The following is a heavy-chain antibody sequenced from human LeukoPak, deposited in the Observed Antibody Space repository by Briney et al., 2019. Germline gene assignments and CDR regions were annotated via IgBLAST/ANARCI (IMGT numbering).Heavy chain of an antibody. CDR3: ARDLARENYYYYGMDV. J-gene: IGHJ6*02. CDR2: IWYDGSNK. CDR1: GFTFSSYG. V-gene: IGHV3-33*01. D-gene: IGHD3-3*02. Sequence: GGSLRLSCAASGFTFSSYGMHWVRQAPGKGLEWVAVIWYDGSNKYYADSVKGRFTISRDNSKNTLYLQMNSLRAEDTAVYYCARDLARENYYYYGMDVWGQGTTVTVSS.